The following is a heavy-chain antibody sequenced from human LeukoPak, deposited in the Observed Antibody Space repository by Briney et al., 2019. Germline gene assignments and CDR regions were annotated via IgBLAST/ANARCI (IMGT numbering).Heavy chain of an antibody. CDR1: GGSFSGYY. V-gene: IGHV4-34*01. Sequence: PSETLSLTCAVYGGSFSGYYWSWIRQPPGKGLEWIGEINHSGSTNYNPSLKSRVTISVDTSKNQFSLKLSSVTAADTAVYYCARGPNLIAVAGFDYWGQGTLVTVSS. CDR3: ARGPNLIAVAGFDY. J-gene: IGHJ4*02. D-gene: IGHD6-19*01. CDR2: INHSGST.